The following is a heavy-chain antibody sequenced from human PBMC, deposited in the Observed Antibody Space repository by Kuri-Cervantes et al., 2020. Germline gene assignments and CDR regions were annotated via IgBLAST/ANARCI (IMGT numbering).Heavy chain of an antibody. D-gene: IGHD3-3*01. CDR3: ARGAIRSLGSYLDY. CDR2: FFYSGST. CDR1: GGSISSTTNY. Sequence: SETLSLTCTVSGGSISSTTNYWGWIRQPPGKGLEWIGSFFYSGSTFYNPSLKSRVTISVDTSRNQFSLKLSSVTAADTAVYYCARGAIRSLGSYLDYWGQGTLVTVSS. V-gene: IGHV4-39*07. J-gene: IGHJ4*02.